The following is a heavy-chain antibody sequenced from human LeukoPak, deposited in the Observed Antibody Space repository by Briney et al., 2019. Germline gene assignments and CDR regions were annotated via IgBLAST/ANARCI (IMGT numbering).Heavy chain of an antibody. CDR3: AKDELRYFDWQAPYYYYGMDV. D-gene: IGHD3-9*01. J-gene: IGHJ6*02. CDR2: FSGSGSST. Sequence: GGSLRLSCAASGFTFSSYAMSWVRQAPGKGLNWVSAFSGSGSSTYYADSVKGRFTISRDNSKNTLYLQMNSLRAEDTAVYYCAKDELRYFDWQAPYYYYGMDVWGQGTTVTVSS. CDR1: GFTFSSYA. V-gene: IGHV3-23*01.